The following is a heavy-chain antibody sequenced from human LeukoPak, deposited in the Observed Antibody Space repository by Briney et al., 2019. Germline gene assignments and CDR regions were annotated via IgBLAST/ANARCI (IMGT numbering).Heavy chain of an antibody. J-gene: IGHJ4*02. Sequence: ASVKVSCKASGGTFSSYAISWVRQAPGQGLEWMGGIIPIFGTANYAQKSQGRVTITADESTSTAYMELSSLRSEDTAVYYCARGSNYGEFRLDYWGQGTLVTVSS. D-gene: IGHD4-11*01. CDR1: GGTFSSYA. CDR3: ARGSNYGEFRLDY. V-gene: IGHV1-69*13. CDR2: IIPIFGTA.